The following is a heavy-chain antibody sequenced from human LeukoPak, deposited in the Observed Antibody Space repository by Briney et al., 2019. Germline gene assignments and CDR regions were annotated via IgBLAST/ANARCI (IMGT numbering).Heavy chain of an antibody. CDR1: GFTFTSSA. CDR2: IVVGSGNT. Sequence: SVKVSCKASGFTFTSSAVQWVRQARGQRLEWIGWIVVGSGNTNYAQKFQERVTITSDMSTSTAYMELSSLRSEDTAVYYCAARGGYDQYYFDYWGQGTLVTVSS. V-gene: IGHV1-58*01. D-gene: IGHD5-12*01. CDR3: AARGGYDQYYFDY. J-gene: IGHJ4*02.